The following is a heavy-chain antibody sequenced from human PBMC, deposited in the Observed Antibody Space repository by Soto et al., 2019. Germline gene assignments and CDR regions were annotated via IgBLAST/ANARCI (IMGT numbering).Heavy chain of an antibody. Sequence: QLQLQESGPRLVKPSETLSLTCTVSAGSISSGTYYWGWIRQPPGKGLQWIGSIYYSERTYYSPSLKSRVTISVDTSKKQFPLKLSSVTAADTAVYYCARDGGYDESGYFDYWGQGTLVTVSS. CDR1: AGSISSGTYY. CDR2: IYYSERT. J-gene: IGHJ4*02. CDR3: ARDGGYDESGYFDY. D-gene: IGHD2-2*03. V-gene: IGHV4-39*02.